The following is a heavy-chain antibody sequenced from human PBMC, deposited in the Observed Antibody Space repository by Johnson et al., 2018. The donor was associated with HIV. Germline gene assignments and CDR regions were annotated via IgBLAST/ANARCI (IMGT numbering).Heavy chain of an antibody. CDR1: GFTFSSYG. J-gene: IGHJ3*02. Sequence: VQLLESGGGVVPPGGSLRLSCAASGFTFSSYGMHWVRQAPGKGLEWVAFIRYDGSNKYYADSVKGRFTISRENAKNSLYLQMNSLRAGDTAVYYCARTNAFDIWGQGTMVTVSS. D-gene: IGHD1/OR15-1a*01. CDR2: IRYDGSNK. V-gene: IGHV3-30*02. CDR3: ARTNAFDI.